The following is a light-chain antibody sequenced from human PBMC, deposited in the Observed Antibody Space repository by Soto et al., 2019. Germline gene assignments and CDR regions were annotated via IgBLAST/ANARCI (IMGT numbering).Light chain of an antibody. CDR2: GAS. Sequence: IVMTQSASALSVSQGERATLSCRASQSVSSNLAWYQQKPGQAPRLLIYGASTRATGVPARFSGSGSGTEFTLTISSLQSEDFAVYYCPQYNNWPWTFGQGTKVDIK. V-gene: IGKV3-15*01. J-gene: IGKJ1*01. CDR3: PQYNNWPWT. CDR1: QSVSSN.